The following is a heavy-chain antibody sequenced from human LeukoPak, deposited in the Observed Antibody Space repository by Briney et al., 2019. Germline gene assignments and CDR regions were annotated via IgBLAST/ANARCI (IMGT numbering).Heavy chain of an antibody. J-gene: IGHJ5*02. D-gene: IGHD3-16*01. CDR3: ARGLRGYWFDP. CDR1: GYTFTSYD. Sequence: ASVKVSCKASGYTFTSYDINWVRQATGQGLEWMGLMNPNSGNTGYAQKFQGRVTMTTGTSISTAYMELSGLRSEDTAVYYCARGLRGYWFDPWGQGTLVTVSS. CDR2: MNPNSGNT. V-gene: IGHV1-8*01.